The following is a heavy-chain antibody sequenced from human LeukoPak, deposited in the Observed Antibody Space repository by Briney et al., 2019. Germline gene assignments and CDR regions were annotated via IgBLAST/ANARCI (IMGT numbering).Heavy chain of an antibody. CDR2: IKQDGSEK. CDR3: ARDPQPALYYYETYYFDY. J-gene: IGHJ4*02. CDR1: GFTGSSNY. Sequence: GGSLRLSCAASGFTGSSNYMSWVRQAPGKGLEWVANIKQDGSEKYYVDSVKGRFTISRDNAKNSLYLQMNSLRAEDTAVYYCARDPQPALYYYETYYFDYWGQGTLVTVSS. V-gene: IGHV3-7*01. D-gene: IGHD3-22*01.